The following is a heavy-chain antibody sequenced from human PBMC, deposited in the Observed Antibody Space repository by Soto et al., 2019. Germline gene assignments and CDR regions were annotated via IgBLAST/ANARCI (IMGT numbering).Heavy chain of an antibody. CDR2: ISAYNGNT. Sequence: QVQLVQSGAEVKKPGASVKVSCKASGYTFTSYGISWVRQAPGQGLEWMGWISAYNGNTNYAQKLQGRVTMTTDTSTSTADMELRSLRSDDTAVYYCARGPGGWTAVHPYYGMDVWGQGTTVTVSS. CDR3: ARGPGGWTAVHPYYGMDV. D-gene: IGHD6-13*01. CDR1: GYTFTSYG. J-gene: IGHJ6*02. V-gene: IGHV1-18*04.